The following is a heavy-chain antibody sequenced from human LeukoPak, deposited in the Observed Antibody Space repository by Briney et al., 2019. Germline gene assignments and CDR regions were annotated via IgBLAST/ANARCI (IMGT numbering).Heavy chain of an antibody. D-gene: IGHD2-15*01. CDR2: ISSSSYI. J-gene: IGHJ4*02. CDR1: RFTFSSYS. V-gene: IGHV3-21*01. Sequence: GGSLRLSCAASRFTFSSYSMNWVRQAPGKGLEWVSSISSSSYIYYADSVKGRFTISRDNAKNSLYLQMNSLSAEDTAVYYCARDKGYCSGGSCYWDYWGQGTLVTVSS. CDR3: ARDKGYCSGGSCYWDY.